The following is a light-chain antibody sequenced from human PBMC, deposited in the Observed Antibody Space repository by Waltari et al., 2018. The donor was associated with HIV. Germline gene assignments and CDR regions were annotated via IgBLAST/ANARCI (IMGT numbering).Light chain of an antibody. CDR1: QTITDW. Sequence: DIQLTQSPSTLSASVGDRVIITCRASQTITDWLAWYQQKPGKAPKLLIYKASTLESGVPSRFSGSGSGTEFILTISSLQPDDVATYDCQQYNSYPTFGQGTKLEIK. J-gene: IGKJ2*01. V-gene: IGKV1-5*03. CDR2: KAS. CDR3: QQYNSYPT.